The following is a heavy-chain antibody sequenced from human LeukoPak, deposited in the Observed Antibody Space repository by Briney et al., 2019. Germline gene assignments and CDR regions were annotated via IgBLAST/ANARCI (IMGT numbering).Heavy chain of an antibody. CDR2: IYPGDSDT. D-gene: IGHD6-6*01. Sequence: GESLKISCKGSGYSFTSYWSGWVRQMPGKGLDWMGIIYPGDSDTRYSPSFQGQVTISADKSISTAYLQWSSLKASDIAMYYCARIAARPDKGYYYYYMDVWGKGTTVTVSS. V-gene: IGHV5-51*01. J-gene: IGHJ6*03. CDR1: GYSFTSYW. CDR3: ARIAARPDKGYYYYYMDV.